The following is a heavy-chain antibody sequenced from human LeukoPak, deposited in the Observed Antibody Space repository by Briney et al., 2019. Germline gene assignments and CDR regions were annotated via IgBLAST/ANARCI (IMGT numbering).Heavy chain of an antibody. CDR2: IYYSGST. V-gene: IGHV4-59*01. J-gene: IGHJ4*02. Sequence: SETLSLTCTVSGGSISGYYWSWIRQPPGKGLEWIGYIYYSGSTNYNPSLKSRVTISVDTSKNQFSLKLSSVTAADTAVYYCGRGREWEPKVFDYWGQGTLVTVSS. CDR3: GRGREWEPKVFDY. D-gene: IGHD1-26*01. CDR1: GGSISGYY.